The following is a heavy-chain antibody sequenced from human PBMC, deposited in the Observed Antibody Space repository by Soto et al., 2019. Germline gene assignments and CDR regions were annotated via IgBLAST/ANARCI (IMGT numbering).Heavy chain of an antibody. J-gene: IGHJ5*02. V-gene: IGHV1-69*13. D-gene: IGHD2-15*01. CDR3: ARDHCSGGSCPYNWFDP. CDR2: IIPIFGTA. CDR1: GGTFSSYA. Sequence: AASVKVSCKASGGTFSSYAISWVRQAPGQGLEWMGGIIPIFGTANYAQKFQGRVKITADESTSTAYMELSSLRSEDTAVYYCARDHCSGGSCPYNWFDPWGQGTLVTLSS.